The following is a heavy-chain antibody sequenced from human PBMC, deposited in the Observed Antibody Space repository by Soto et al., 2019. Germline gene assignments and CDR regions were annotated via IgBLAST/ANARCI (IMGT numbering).Heavy chain of an antibody. Sequence: EASVKVSCKASGYTFTSYGIGWVRQAPGQGLEWMGWISAYNGNTNYAQKLQGRVTMTTDTSTSTAYMELRSLRSDDTAVYYCAGEWLRPGDDAFDIWGQGTMVTVSS. CDR3: AGEWLRPGDDAFDI. CDR2: ISAYNGNT. D-gene: IGHD5-12*01. CDR1: GYTFTSYG. J-gene: IGHJ3*02. V-gene: IGHV1-18*01.